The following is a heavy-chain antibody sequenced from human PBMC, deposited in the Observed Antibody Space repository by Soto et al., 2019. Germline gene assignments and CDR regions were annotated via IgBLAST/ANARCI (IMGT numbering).Heavy chain of an antibody. D-gene: IGHD2-8*01. CDR2: IIPKLGIT. J-gene: IGHJ6*03. CDR1: VGTFSDYN. Sequence: VQLVQSGAEVKRPGSSVKVSCKAPVGTFSDYNIAWVRQARGQGLEWMGRIIPKLGITNYAHKFQDRVRITADKATSTAYMELTSLRYEDKAVYFCARVEGTRTTNFYHYMDVWGEGTSVTVS. CDR3: ARVEGTRTTNFYHYMDV. V-gene: IGHV1-69*02.